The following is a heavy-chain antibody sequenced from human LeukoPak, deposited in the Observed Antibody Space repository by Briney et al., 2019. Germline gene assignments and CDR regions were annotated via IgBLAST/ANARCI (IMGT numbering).Heavy chain of an antibody. V-gene: IGHV3-48*01. Sequence: GSLRLSCAASGLTFSSYSMNWVRQAPGKGLEWVSYISSSSSTIYYADSVKGRFTISRDNAKNSLYLQMNSLRAEDTAVYYCARDYLALLGGAPYDAFDIWGQGTMVTVSS. CDR3: ARDYLALLGGAPYDAFDI. J-gene: IGHJ3*02. CDR2: ISSSSSTI. CDR1: GLTFSSYS. D-gene: IGHD1-26*01.